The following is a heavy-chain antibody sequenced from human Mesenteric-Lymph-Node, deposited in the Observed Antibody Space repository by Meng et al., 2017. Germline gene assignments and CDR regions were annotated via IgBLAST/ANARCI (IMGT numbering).Heavy chain of an antibody. Sequence: GGSLRLSCKASGYSFTTYWIGWVRQMPGKGLEWMGIIYPGDSDSRYSPSFQGQVTISVDKSINTAYVQWSSLKASDTAIHYCAKLGQGWELPTEFYFDYWGQGTRVTVSS. V-gene: IGHV5-51*01. J-gene: IGHJ4*02. CDR2: IYPGDSDS. D-gene: IGHD1-26*01. CDR1: GYSFTTYW. CDR3: AKLGQGWELPTEFYFDY.